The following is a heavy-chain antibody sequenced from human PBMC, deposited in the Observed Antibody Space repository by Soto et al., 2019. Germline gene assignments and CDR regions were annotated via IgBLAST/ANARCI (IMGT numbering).Heavy chain of an antibody. V-gene: IGHV3-23*01. Sequence: EVQLLESGGGLVQPGGSLRLSCAASGFTFRSYAMTWVRQAPGKGLEWVSAISGSGNTFFADSVKGRFTISRDNSENTLYLQMNSLRVEDTAVYYCAKASSISWGVFDYWGQGTLITVSS. CDR1: GFTFRSYA. D-gene: IGHD2-2*01. CDR3: AKASSISWGVFDY. CDR2: ISGSGNT. J-gene: IGHJ4*02.